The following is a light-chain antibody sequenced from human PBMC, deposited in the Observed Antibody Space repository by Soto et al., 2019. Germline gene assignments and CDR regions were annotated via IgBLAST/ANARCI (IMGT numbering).Light chain of an antibody. Sequence: DIQMTQSPSTLSASVGDRVSITCRASQSINRQLAWYQQKPGKAPNLLIYQASNLETGVPSRFTGSGSGTEFTLTISSLQPDGLATYYCLQYQSYVTFGQGTKVEVK. CDR2: QAS. CDR1: QSINRQ. CDR3: LQYQSYVT. J-gene: IGKJ1*01. V-gene: IGKV1-5*03.